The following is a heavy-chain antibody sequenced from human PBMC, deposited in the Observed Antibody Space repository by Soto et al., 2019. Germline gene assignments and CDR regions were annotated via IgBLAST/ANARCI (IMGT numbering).Heavy chain of an antibody. Sequence: QINLIESGPTLVKPTQTLTLTCTFSGFSLSTSGAAVAGVRQPPGRALGGLALIYWDGDKRYNASLGNRLTITKDTSMNQVVLTLTNVDPADTATYYCAHRATMTIFGLIIDNGIWFDPWGQGTRVIVSS. CDR3: AHRATMTIFGLIIDNGIWFDP. V-gene: IGHV2-5*02. CDR2: IYWDGDK. J-gene: IGHJ5*02. CDR1: GFSLSTSGAA. D-gene: IGHD3-3*01.